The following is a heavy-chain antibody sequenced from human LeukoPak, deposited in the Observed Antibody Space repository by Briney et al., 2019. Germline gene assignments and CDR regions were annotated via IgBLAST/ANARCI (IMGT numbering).Heavy chain of an antibody. J-gene: IGHJ5*02. CDR3: ATDHSMANTAWWFDP. D-gene: IGHD5-24*01. Sequence: WASVKVSCKASGYTITNNYMHWVRQAPGQGLEWMGVINPSGTGTSYAQKFQGRITMSRDTSTSTVYMELSSLRSEDTAFYYCATDHSMANTAWWFDPWGQGTLVTVSS. CDR2: INPSGTGT. V-gene: IGHV1-46*01. CDR1: GYTITNNY.